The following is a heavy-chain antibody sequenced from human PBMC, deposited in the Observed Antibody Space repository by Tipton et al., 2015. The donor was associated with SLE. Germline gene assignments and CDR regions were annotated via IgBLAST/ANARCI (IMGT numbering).Heavy chain of an antibody. D-gene: IGHD1/OR15-1a*01. CDR3: ARGKTRVEY. CDR1: GGSISSYY. CDR2: ISYTGST. J-gene: IGHJ4*02. Sequence: TLSLTCTVSGGSISSYYWTWIRQPPGKGLEWVGYISYTGSTNYSPSLWGRVTISRDTSKNQFSLRLSSVTAADMAVYYCARGKTRVEYWGQGRLVTVSS. V-gene: IGHV4-59*01.